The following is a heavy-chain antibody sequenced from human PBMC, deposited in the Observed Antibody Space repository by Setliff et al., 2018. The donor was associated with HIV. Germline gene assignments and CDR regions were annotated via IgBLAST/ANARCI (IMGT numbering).Heavy chain of an antibody. V-gene: IGHV3-48*01. J-gene: IGHJ4*02. CDR1: GFNFYAYS. CDR3: AKDHATSSWFTALLDY. CDR2: ISYHSRTI. Sequence: PGGSLRLSCAASGFNFYAYSMNWVRQAPGKGLEWISYISYHSRTIYYADSVKGRFTISRDNSKNTLYLQMNSLRAEDTAVYYCAKDHATSSWFTALLDYWGQGALVTVSS. D-gene: IGHD6-13*01.